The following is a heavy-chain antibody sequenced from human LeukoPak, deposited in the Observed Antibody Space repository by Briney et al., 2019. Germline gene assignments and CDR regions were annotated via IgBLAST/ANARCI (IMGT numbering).Heavy chain of an antibody. D-gene: IGHD3-9*01. CDR3: ARVANITTFGMDV. Sequence: GGSLRLSCAASAFTFSSFGMHWVRQAPGKGLEWVAVMWYDGSKKYYADSVKGRFTISRDNSKNTLYLQMNSLRAEDTAVYYCARVANITTFGMDVWGQGTTVTVSS. CDR1: AFTFSSFG. J-gene: IGHJ6*02. V-gene: IGHV3-33*01. CDR2: MWYDGSKK.